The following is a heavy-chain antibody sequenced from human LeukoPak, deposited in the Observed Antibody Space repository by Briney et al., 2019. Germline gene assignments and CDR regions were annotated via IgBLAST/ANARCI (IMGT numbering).Heavy chain of an antibody. D-gene: IGHD3-9*01. CDR1: GYTFTSYG. V-gene: IGHV1-18*01. J-gene: IGHJ4*02. CDR2: ISAYNGNT. Sequence: ASVKVSCKASGYTFTSYGISWVRQAPGQGLEWMGWISAYNGNTNYAQKLQGRVTMTTDTFTSTAYMELRSLRSGDTAVYYCARTYYDILTGYYSHFDYWGQGTLVTVSS. CDR3: ARTYYDILTGYYSHFDY.